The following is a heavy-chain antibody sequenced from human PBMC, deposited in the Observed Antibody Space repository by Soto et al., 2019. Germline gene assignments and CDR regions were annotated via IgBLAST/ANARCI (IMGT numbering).Heavy chain of an antibody. V-gene: IGHV2-70*11. CDR2: IDWDDDK. D-gene: IGHD6-6*01. Sequence: SGPTLVNPTPTLTLTCSFSGFSLTTVGMCVSWIRQPPGKALEWLARIDWDDDKYYSTSLKTRLTISRDTSRNQVVLSLTNMDPVDTATYYCARTPSYSSSLDYWGQGTLVTVSS. J-gene: IGHJ4*02. CDR3: ARTPSYSSSLDY. CDR1: GFSLTTVGMC.